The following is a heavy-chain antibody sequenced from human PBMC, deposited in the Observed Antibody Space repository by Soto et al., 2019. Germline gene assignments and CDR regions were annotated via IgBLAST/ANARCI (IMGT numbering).Heavy chain of an antibody. V-gene: IGHV4-31*03. Sequence: PSETLSLTCTVSGGSISSSSYYWGWIRQHPGKGLEWIGNTYYSGSTYYNPSLKSRVTISVDTSKNQFSLKLSSVTAADTAVYYWARDRRQGWLLTSGAFDIWGQGTMVTVSS. CDR3: ARDRRQGWLLTSGAFDI. D-gene: IGHD3-9*01. CDR1: GGSISSSSYY. J-gene: IGHJ3*02. CDR2: TYYSGST.